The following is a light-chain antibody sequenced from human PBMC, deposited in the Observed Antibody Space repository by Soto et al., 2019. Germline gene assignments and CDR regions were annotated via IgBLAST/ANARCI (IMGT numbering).Light chain of an antibody. Sequence: QSVLTQPPSVSGAPGQTITMSCTGSGSNVGASYDVHWYQQIPGTAPKLLIYGNNNRPSGVPDRFSGSKSGTSASLAISGLQAEDEADYYCQSYDSSLSGSTVFGGGTKLTVL. J-gene: IGLJ3*02. CDR1: GSNVGASYD. CDR2: GNN. V-gene: IGLV1-40*01. CDR3: QSYDSSLSGSTV.